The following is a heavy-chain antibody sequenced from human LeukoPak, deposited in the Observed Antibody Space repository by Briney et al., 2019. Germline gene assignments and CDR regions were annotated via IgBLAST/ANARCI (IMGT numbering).Heavy chain of an antibody. V-gene: IGHV1-69*06. CDR1: GGTFSSYA. D-gene: IGHD6-13*01. J-gene: IGHJ4*02. CDR3: ARSSIIAAAGPYYFDY. Sequence: SVKVSCKASGGTFSSYAISWVRQAPGQGLEWMGGIIPIFGTANYAQKFQGRVTITADRSTTTAYMELSSLRSEDTAVYYCARSSIIAAAGPYYFDYWGQGTLVTVSS. CDR2: IIPIFGTA.